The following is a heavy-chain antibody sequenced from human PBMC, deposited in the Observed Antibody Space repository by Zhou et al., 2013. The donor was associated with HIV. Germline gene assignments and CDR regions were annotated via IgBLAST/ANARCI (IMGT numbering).Heavy chain of an antibody. D-gene: IGHD7-27*01. J-gene: IGHJ6*03. V-gene: IGHV1-2*02. Sequence: QVHLVQSGAEVKKPGASVKVSCKSSGYRLSDYYIHWVRQAPGQGLEWMGWINPNNGDTNYAQNFQDRVTMTRDTSITTVYMDLKSLTADDTAVYYCARDQLGASLYFYHYFMDVWGKGTTVTVSS. CDR1: GYRLSDYY. CDR3: ARDQLGASLYFYHYFMDV. CDR2: INPNNGDT.